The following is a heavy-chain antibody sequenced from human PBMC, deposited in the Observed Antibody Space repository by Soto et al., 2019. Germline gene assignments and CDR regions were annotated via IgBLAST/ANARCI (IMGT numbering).Heavy chain of an antibody. V-gene: IGHV3-74*01. J-gene: IGHJ4*02. CDR1: GFTFSSYW. D-gene: IGHD2-15*01. CDR2: INGDGIST. CDR3: ARISQGTYCSGGNCYSDY. Sequence: EVQLVESGGDLVQPGGSLRLSCAASGFTFSSYWMHWVRQDPEKGLVWVSRINGDGISTSYADSVKGRFTISRDNAKDTLYLHMNSLGAEDTAAYYCARISQGTYCSGGNCYSDYWGQGTLVTVSS.